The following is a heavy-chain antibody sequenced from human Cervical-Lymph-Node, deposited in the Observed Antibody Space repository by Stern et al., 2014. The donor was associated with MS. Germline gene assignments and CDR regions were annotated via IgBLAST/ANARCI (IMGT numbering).Heavy chain of an antibody. J-gene: IGHJ6*02. CDR2: IIPMCGTA. V-gene: IGHV1-69*01. CDR3: ASSVGELTPEAV. D-gene: IGHD3-10*01. CDR1: GGTFSSYA. Sequence: QVQLVQSGAEVKKPGSSVRVSCKASGGTFSSYAISWVRQAPGQGLEWMGGIIPMCGTANYAQKYQGRVTITADDSTTTAYMEVSSLRSEDTAVYYCASSVGELTPEAVWGQGTTVTVFS.